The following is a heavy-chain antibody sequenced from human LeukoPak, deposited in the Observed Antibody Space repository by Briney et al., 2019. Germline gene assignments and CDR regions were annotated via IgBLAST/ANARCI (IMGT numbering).Heavy chain of an antibody. Sequence: GGSLRRSCAASGFIFSDFPLGWVRQCPGKGLEWVSTINSGGATFYAESVQGRFIISRDNSKNTLYLQMTNLRDDDTAVYYCAKGGSGNRPFDQWGQGTLVPVSS. CDR1: GFIFSDFP. V-gene: IGHV3-23*01. D-gene: IGHD3-10*01. J-gene: IGHJ4*02. CDR2: INSGGAT. CDR3: AKGGSGNRPFDQ.